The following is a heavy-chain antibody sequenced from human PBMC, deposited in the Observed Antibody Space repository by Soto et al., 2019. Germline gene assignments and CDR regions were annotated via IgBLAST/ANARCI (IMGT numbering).Heavy chain of an antibody. V-gene: IGHV6-1*01. Sequence: SQTLSLTCAISGDSVSSNSAAWNWIRQSPSRGLEWLGRTYYRSKWYNDYAVSVKSRITINPDTSKNQFSLQLNSVTPEDTAVYYCARDREYSGYVYYYYGMDVWGQGXTVTVSS. CDR3: ARDREYSGYVYYYYGMDV. CDR2: TYYRSKWYN. CDR1: GDSVSSNSAA. D-gene: IGHD5-12*01. J-gene: IGHJ6*02.